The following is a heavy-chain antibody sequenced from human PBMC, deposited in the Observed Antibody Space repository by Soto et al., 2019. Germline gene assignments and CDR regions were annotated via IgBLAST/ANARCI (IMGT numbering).Heavy chain of an antibody. J-gene: IGHJ6*02. D-gene: IGHD4-17*01. CDR3: ATIHADYGDYVGHYYYGMDV. V-gene: IGHV1-46*01. Sequence: ASVKVSCKASGYTFTNYHTHWVRQAPGQGLEWMGMINPSGGFISYAQKFQGRVTMTRDTSTSTVYMELSSLRSEDTAVYYCATIHADYGDYVGHYYYGMDVWGQGTTVTVSS. CDR2: INPSGGFI. CDR1: GYTFTNYH.